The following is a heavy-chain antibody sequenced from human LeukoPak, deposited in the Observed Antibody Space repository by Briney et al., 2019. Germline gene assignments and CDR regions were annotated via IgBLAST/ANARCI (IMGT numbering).Heavy chain of an antibody. Sequence: SVKLSCKASGGTFSSYAISWVRQAPGQGLEWMGRIIPILGIANYAQKFQGRVTITADKSTSTAYMELSSLRSEDTAVYYCARDRQDSSSWYSDYWGQGTLVTVSS. CDR1: GGTFSSYA. D-gene: IGHD6-13*01. J-gene: IGHJ4*02. CDR2: IIPILGIA. CDR3: ARDRQDSSSWYSDY. V-gene: IGHV1-69*04.